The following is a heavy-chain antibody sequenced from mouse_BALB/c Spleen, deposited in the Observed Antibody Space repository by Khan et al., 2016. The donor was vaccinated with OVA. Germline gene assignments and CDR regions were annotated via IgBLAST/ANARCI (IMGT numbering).Heavy chain of an antibody. Sequence: VQLKESGPGLVKPSQSLSLTCTVTGYSITSDYAWNWIRQFPGNKLEWMGYISSSGSTNYNPALKSRISITRDTSKNQFFLQLNSMTAEDTATYYCARDGSRYTYAMDYWCQGTSVTVSS. CDR3: ARDGSRYTYAMDY. D-gene: IGHD2-3*01. CDR2: ISSSGST. CDR1: GYSITSDYA. V-gene: IGHV3-2*02. J-gene: IGHJ4*01.